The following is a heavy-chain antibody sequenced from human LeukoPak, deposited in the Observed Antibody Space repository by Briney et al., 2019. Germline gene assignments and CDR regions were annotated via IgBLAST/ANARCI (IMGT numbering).Heavy chain of an antibody. CDR2: INHSGST. Sequence: SETLSLTCAVYGGSFSGYYWSWIRQPPGKGLEWIGEINHSGSTNYNPSLKSRVTISVDTSKNQFSLKLSSVTAADTAVYYCASLCSSTSCSPKGVRNYYYGMDVWSQGTTVTVSS. V-gene: IGHV4-34*01. CDR1: GGSFSGYY. D-gene: IGHD2-2*01. CDR3: ASLCSSTSCSPKGVRNYYYGMDV. J-gene: IGHJ6*02.